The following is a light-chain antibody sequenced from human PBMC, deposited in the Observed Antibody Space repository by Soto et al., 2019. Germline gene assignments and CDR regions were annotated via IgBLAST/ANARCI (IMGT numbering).Light chain of an antibody. Sequence: DIVLTQSPGTLSVSPGGRATLSCRTSQDVRNGLAWYQQKPGQAPRLLIHGASTRATGTPARFSGSGSGTEFILTMSSLQSEDFANYYCQQYDVWPQTFGQGTTVEI. CDR2: GAS. CDR1: QDVRNG. V-gene: IGKV3-15*01. CDR3: QQYDVWPQT. J-gene: IGKJ1*01.